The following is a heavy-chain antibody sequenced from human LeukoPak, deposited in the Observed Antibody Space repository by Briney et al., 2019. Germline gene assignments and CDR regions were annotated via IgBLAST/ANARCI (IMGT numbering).Heavy chain of an antibody. J-gene: IGHJ4*02. Sequence: GASVKVSCKASGGTFSSYAISWVRQAPGQGLEWMGGIIPIFGTANYAQKFQGRVTITADKSTSTAYMELSSLRSDDTAVYYCARGAVRLLLFGDSGRKSKTYFDYWGQGTLVTVSS. V-gene: IGHV1-69*06. CDR1: GGTFSSYA. D-gene: IGHD3-10*01. CDR2: IIPIFGTA. CDR3: ARGAVRLLLFGDSGRKSKTYFDY.